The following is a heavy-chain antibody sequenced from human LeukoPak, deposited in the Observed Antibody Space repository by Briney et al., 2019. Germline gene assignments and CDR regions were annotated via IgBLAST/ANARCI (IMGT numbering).Heavy chain of an antibody. CDR2: IRGSGGRT. D-gene: IGHD3-3*01. J-gene: IGHJ5*02. CDR3: AKVASNERRFLRWFDP. CDR1: GFTFSSYV. V-gene: IGHV3-23*01. Sequence: GGSLRLSCAASGFTFSSYVMSWVRQAPGKGLEWVSAIRGSGGRTYYADSVKGRFTISRDNSKNTLYLQMNSLRAEDTAIYYCAKVASNERRFLRWFDPWGQGTLVTVSS.